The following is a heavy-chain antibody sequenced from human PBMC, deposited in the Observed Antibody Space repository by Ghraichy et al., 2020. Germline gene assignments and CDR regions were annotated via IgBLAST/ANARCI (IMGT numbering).Heavy chain of an antibody. V-gene: IGHV3-23*01. J-gene: IGHJ4*02. CDR1: GFTFSGYA. CDR3: AKPSAYSTGWWVDYYDD. Sequence: GGSLRLSCAASGFTFSGYAMNWVRQAPLKGLQWVSSISESGGSTYYADYVKGRFTISRDNFKNTLYLQMDRLRVDDTAVYYCAKPSAYSTGWWVDYYDDWGEGSLVTVSS. D-gene: IGHD6-19*01. CDR2: ISESGGST.